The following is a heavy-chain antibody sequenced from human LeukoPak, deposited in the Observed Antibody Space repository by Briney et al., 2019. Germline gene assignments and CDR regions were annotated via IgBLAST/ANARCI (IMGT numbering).Heavy chain of an antibody. V-gene: IGHV3-48*04. D-gene: IGHD4/OR15-4a*01. Sequence: GGSLRLSCAASGFLFNSYSMTWVRQAPGKGLEWVSYISTGSLTLHYADSVKGRFTISRDNAQNSLYLQMNSLRVEDTAVYYCVRVMVQSVSTPFDCWGQGTLVTVSS. CDR2: ISTGSLTL. CDR3: VRVMVQSVSTPFDC. CDR1: GFLFNSYS. J-gene: IGHJ4*02.